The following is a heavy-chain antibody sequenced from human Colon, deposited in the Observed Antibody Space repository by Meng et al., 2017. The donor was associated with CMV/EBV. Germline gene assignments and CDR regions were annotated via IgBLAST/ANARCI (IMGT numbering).Heavy chain of an antibody. V-gene: IGHV4-59*01. CDR2: IYSSGST. Sequence: VPGGSISNYYWSWIRQPPGKGLEYIGYIYSSGSTNYNPSLRSRVSIPLDSSKNQFSLRLSSVTAADTAVYYCARQVWGATIGYNFDVWGRGILVTVSS. J-gene: IGHJ2*01. D-gene: IGHD3-16*01. CDR3: ARQVWGATIGYNFDV. CDR1: GGSISNYY.